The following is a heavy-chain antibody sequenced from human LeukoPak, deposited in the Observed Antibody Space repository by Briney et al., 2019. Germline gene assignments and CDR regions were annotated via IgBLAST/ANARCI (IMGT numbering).Heavy chain of an antibody. CDR3: ARDPFDH. Sequence: PGGSLRLACDASGLTLSNRWMTWVLQAPGKGLEWLAAIKQGGGEKFYADSVRGRFTISEDSAKNSLYLQMNSLRADDTAVYYCARDPFDHWGQGTLVTVSS. V-gene: IGHV3-7*01. CDR2: IKQGGGEK. J-gene: IGHJ5*02. CDR1: GLTLSNRW.